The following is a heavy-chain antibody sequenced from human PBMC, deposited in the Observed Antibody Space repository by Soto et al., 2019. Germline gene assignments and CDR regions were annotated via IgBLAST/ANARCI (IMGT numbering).Heavy chain of an antibody. Sequence: SVKVSCKASGGTFSSYAISWVRQAPGQGLEWMGGIIPIFGTANYAQKFQGRVTITADESTSTAYMELSSLRSEDTAVYYCARVGAAAGIGGGHYFDYWGQGTLVTVSS. CDR2: IIPIFGTA. J-gene: IGHJ4*02. CDR3: ARVGAAAGIGGGHYFDY. CDR1: GGTFSSYA. V-gene: IGHV1-69*13. D-gene: IGHD6-13*01.